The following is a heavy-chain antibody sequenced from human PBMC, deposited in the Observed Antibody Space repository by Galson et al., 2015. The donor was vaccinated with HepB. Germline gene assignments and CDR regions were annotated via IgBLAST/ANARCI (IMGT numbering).Heavy chain of an antibody. CDR2: ISYDGSNK. D-gene: IGHD3-22*01. CDR3: ARDDNLRDDSSGYYGMDV. V-gene: IGHV3-30*03. Sequence: SLRLSCAASGFTFSSYGMHWVRQAPGKGLEWVAVISYDGSNKYYADSVKGRFTISRDNSKNTLYLQMNSLRAEDTAVYYCARDDNLRDDSSGYYGMDVWGQGTTVTVSS. J-gene: IGHJ6*02. CDR1: GFTFSSYG.